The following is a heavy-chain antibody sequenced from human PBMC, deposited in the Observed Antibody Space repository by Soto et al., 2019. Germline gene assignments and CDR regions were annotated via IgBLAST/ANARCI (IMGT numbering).Heavy chain of an antibody. J-gene: IGHJ4*02. D-gene: IGHD3-10*01. CDR2: ISFDGRNT. V-gene: IGHV3-30*18. Sequence: PGGSLRLSCAASGFTFNSYGMHWVRQAPGKGLEWVVVISFDGRNTYYADSVKGRFTISRDNSKNTLYLQMTSLRAEDTAVYYCAKKSGSGSYYNVGAGGEFDNWGQGAVVTVSS. CDR1: GFTFNSYG. CDR3: AKKSGSGSYYNVGAGGEFDN.